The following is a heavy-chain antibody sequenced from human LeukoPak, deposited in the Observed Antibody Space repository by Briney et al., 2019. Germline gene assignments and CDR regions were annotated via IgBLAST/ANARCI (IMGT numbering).Heavy chain of an antibody. J-gene: IGHJ4*02. CDR1: GFTFSSYG. CDR2: IWYDGSNK. D-gene: IGHD6-19*01. V-gene: IGHV3-33*01. Sequence: GGSLRLSCAASGFTFSSYGMHWVRQAPGKGLEWVAVIWYDGSNKYYADSVKGRFTISRDNSKNTVYLQMNSLRAEDTAVYYFGRPGYSSGWYYFDSWGRGTLVTVSS. CDR3: GRPGYSSGWYYFDS.